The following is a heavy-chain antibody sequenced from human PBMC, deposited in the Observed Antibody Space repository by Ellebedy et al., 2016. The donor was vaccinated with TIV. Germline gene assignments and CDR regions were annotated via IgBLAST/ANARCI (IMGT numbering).Heavy chain of an antibody. CDR2: INNDGSST. J-gene: IGHJ4*02. Sequence: GESLKISCAASRVTFRSYWMHWVRQAPGEGLGWVARINNDGSSTNYADSVKGRFAISRDNSENTLYLQVNSLTTADTAVDYCARDRPGTVVAGALDYWGQGTLVTVSS. V-gene: IGHV3-74*01. CDR1: RVTFRSYW. CDR3: ARDRPGTVVAGALDY. D-gene: IGHD6-19*01.